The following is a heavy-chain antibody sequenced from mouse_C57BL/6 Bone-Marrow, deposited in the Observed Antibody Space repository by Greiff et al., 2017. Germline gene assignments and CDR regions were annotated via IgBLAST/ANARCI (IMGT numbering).Heavy chain of an antibody. V-gene: IGHV1-82*01. J-gene: IGHJ3*01. Sequence: QVQLQQSGPELVKPGASVKISCKASGYAFSSSWMNWVKQRPGKGLEWIGRIYPGDGDTNYNGKITGKATLTADTSSSTAYMQLSSLTSEDSAVYFCARYGSIYYYGSPWFAYWGQGTLVTVSA. CDR3: ARYGSIYYYGSPWFAY. CDR1: GYAFSSSW. CDR2: IYPGDGDT. D-gene: IGHD1-1*01.